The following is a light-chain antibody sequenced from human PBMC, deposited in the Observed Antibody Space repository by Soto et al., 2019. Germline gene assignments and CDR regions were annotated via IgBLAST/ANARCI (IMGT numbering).Light chain of an antibody. CDR1: SSDVGGYNY. J-gene: IGLJ1*01. Sequence: QSLLTHPASLSGSPGQSITISCTGTSSDVGGYNYVSWYQQHPGKAPKLMIYEVSNRPSGVSNRFSGSKSGNTASLTISGLQAEDEADYYCSSCTSSSTFFGTGTKVTVL. CDR3: SSCTSSSTF. CDR2: EVS. V-gene: IGLV2-14*01.